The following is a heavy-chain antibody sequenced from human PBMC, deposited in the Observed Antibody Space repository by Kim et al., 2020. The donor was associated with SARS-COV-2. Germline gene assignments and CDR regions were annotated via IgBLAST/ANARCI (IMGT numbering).Heavy chain of an antibody. CDR3: ARGRGSYYSYYFDY. D-gene: IGHD1-26*01. Sequence: KPSLKSRVTISVDTSKNQFSLKLSSVTAADTAVYYCARGRGSYYSYYFDYWGQGTLVTVSS. V-gene: IGHV4-34*01. J-gene: IGHJ4*02.